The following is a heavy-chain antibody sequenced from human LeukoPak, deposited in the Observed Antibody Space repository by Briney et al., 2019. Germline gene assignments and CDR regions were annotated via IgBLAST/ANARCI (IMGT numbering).Heavy chain of an antibody. CDR2: IYYSGST. J-gene: IGHJ4*02. D-gene: IGHD5-18*01. Sequence: SETLSLTCTVSGVSISSYYCTWIRQAPGKGLEWIGYIYYSGSTNYNPSLKSRVTMSADTSKNQFSLRLTTVTAADTAVYYCASAPGYSYALGDYWGQGTLVTVSS. CDR1: GVSISSYY. CDR3: ASAPGYSYALGDY. V-gene: IGHV4-59*12.